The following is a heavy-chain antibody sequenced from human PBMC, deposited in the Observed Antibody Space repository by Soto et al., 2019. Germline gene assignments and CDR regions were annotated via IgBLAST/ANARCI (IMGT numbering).Heavy chain of an antibody. CDR3: AKVFGSTGYYSLDY. CDR1: GFTFGSYT. Sequence: GGSLRLSCAASGFTFGSYTMSWVRQAPGKGLEWVSGISDSGSSTYYADSVKGRCTISRDNSKNTLYVQMNSLRVEDTAIYYCAKVFGSTGYYSLDYWGQGTLVTVSS. V-gene: IGHV3-23*01. J-gene: IGHJ4*02. D-gene: IGHD3-22*01. CDR2: ISDSGSST.